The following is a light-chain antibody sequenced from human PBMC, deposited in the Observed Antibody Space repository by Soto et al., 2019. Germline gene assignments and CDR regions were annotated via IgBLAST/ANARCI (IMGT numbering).Light chain of an antibody. V-gene: IGKV3-15*01. CDR1: QSVGSD. J-gene: IGKJ3*01. CDR3: QQHNKWPPVFT. Sequence: EIVMTQSPATLSVSPGERATLSCRTSQSVGSDLAWYQQKPGQDPRLLIYAASTRLSGISARFSGSGSGTDFTLTISSLQSEDSAVYYCQQHNKWPPVFTFGPGTNLEIK. CDR2: AAS.